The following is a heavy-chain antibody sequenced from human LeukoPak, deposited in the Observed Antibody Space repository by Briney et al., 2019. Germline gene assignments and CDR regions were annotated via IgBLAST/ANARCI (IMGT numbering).Heavy chain of an antibody. CDR1: GFTFSSYA. D-gene: IGHD4-23*01. V-gene: IGHV3-23*01. CDR3: AKESPGGNSVAFRFDY. J-gene: IGHJ4*02. Sequence: HPGGSLRLSCAASGFTFSSYAMSWVRQAPGKGLEWVSAISGSGGSTYYADSVKGRFTISRDNSKNTLYLQMNSLRAEDTAVYYCAKESPGGNSVAFRFDYWGQGTLVTVSS. CDR2: ISGSGGST.